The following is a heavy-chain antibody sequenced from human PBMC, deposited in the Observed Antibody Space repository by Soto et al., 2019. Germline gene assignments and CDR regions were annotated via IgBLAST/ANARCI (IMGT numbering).Heavy chain of an antibody. CDR1: GGSISSSSYY. J-gene: IGHJ2*01. D-gene: IGHD2-21*02. CDR3: ARPPSGPALTTGGNSGTYWYFDL. Sequence: QLQLQESGPGLVKPSETLSLTCTVSGGSISSSSYYWGWIRQPPGKGLEWIGSIYYSGSTYYNPSLKSRVTISVDTSKNQFSLKLSSVTAADTAVYYCARPPSGPALTTGGNSGTYWYFDLWGRGTLVTVSS. CDR2: IYYSGST. V-gene: IGHV4-39*01.